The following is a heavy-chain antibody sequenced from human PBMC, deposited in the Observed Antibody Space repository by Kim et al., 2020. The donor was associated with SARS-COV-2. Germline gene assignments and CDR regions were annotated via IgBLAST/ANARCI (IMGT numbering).Heavy chain of an antibody. CDR3: ARAGWSGECRGYYGMDV. V-gene: IGHV1-69*13. Sequence: SVKVSCKASGGTFSSYAISWVRQAPGQGLEWMGGIIPIFGTANYAQKFQGRVTITADESTSTAYMELSSLRSEDTAVYYCARAGWSGECRGYYGMDVWGQGTTVTVSS. CDR2: IIPIFGTA. D-gene: IGHD3-3*01. CDR1: GGTFSSYA. J-gene: IGHJ6*01.